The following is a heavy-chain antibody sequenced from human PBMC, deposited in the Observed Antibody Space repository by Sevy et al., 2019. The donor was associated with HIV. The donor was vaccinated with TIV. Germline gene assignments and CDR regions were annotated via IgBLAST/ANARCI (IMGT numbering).Heavy chain of an antibody. CDR2: IKQDGSEK. V-gene: IGHV3-7*01. Sequence: GGSLRLSCAASGFTFSSYWMSWVRQAPGKGLEWVANIKQDGSEKYYVDSVKGRFTISRDNAKNSLYLQMNSLRAEDTAVYYCARHVGRGYDFWSGYPYYYYYYGMDVWGQGTTVTVSS. CDR3: ARHVGRGYDFWSGYPYYYYYYGMDV. D-gene: IGHD3-3*01. CDR1: GFTFSSYW. J-gene: IGHJ6*02.